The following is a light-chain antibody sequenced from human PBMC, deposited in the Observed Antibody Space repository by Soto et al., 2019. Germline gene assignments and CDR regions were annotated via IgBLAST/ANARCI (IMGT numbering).Light chain of an antibody. Sequence: DIQMTLSPSTLSASVGDRVTITYRASQSISSWLAWYQQKPGKAPKLLIYDASSLESVVPSRFSGSGSGTEFTLTISSLQPDDFATYYCQQYNSYPITFGQGTKVDIK. CDR2: DAS. J-gene: IGKJ1*01. CDR3: QQYNSYPIT. V-gene: IGKV1-5*01. CDR1: QSISSW.